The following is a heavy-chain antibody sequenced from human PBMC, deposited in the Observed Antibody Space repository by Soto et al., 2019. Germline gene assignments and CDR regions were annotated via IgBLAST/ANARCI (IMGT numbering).Heavy chain of an antibody. V-gene: IGHV3-23*01. J-gene: IGHJ4*02. CDR3: AKDRDYPRDYFHY. D-gene: IGHD3-10*01. CDR2: ISANGQGI. Sequence: EVQLLESGGGLVQPGGSLRLSCAASGFTFNNYAMSWVRQAPGKGLEWVSAISANGQGIYYADSVKGRFIISRDNSKNTVFLHMDSLTAEDTAVYYCAKDRDYPRDYFHYWGQGTVVTVSS. CDR1: GFTFNNYA.